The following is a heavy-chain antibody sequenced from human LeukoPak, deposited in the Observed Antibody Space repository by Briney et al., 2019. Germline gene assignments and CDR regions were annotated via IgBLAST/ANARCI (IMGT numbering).Heavy chain of an antibody. CDR2: INSDGSST. CDR3: ARVGEYYYGMDV. CDR1: GFTFSSYW. J-gene: IGHJ6*02. Sequence: GGSLRLSCAASGFTFSSYWMHWVRQAPGKGLVWVSRINSDGSSTSYADSVKGRFTISSDNAKNTLYLQMNSLRAEDTAVYYCARVGEYYYGMDVWGQGTTVTVSS. V-gene: IGHV3-74*01.